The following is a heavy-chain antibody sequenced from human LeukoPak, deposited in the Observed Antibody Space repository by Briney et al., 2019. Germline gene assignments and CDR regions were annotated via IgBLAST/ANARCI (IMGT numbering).Heavy chain of an antibody. CDR3: ARELSEYGSGSYYNTWFDP. Sequence: PQASVKVSCKASGYTFTSYYMHWVRQAPGQGLEWMGWINPNSGGTNYAQKFQGRVTMTRDTSISTAYMELSRLRSDDTAVYYCARELSEYGSGSYYNTWFDPWGQGTLVTVSS. CDR1: GYTFTSYY. V-gene: IGHV1-2*02. J-gene: IGHJ5*02. CDR2: INPNSGGT. D-gene: IGHD3-10*01.